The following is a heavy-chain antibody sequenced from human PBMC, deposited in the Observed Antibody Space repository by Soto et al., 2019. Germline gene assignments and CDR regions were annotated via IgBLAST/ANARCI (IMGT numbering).Heavy chain of an antibody. D-gene: IGHD3-9*01. CDR1: GGSISSGGYY. J-gene: IGHJ4*02. Sequence: PSETLSLTCTVSGGSISSGGYYWSWIRQHPGKGLEWIGYIYYSGSTYYNPSLKSRVTISVDTSKNQFSLKLSSVTAADTAVYYCARVPGRDWDFDYWGQGTLVTVSS. V-gene: IGHV4-31*03. CDR3: ARVPGRDWDFDY. CDR2: IYYSGST.